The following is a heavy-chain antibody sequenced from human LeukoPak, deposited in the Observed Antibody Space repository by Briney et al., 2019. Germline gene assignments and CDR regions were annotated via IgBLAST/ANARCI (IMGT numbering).Heavy chain of an antibody. J-gene: IGHJ6*02. CDR1: GDSISSYY. CDR3: AGCRFCSGGNCFLGRCGMDV. V-gene: IGHV4-4*07. CDR2: IYASGST. Sequence: SETLSLTCTVSGDSISSYYWSWIRQPAGKGLEWIGRIYASGSTNYNPSLKSRVTMSLDTSKNQFSLKVTSVTAADAAVYYCAGCRFCSGGNCFLGRCGMDVWGRGTTVTVSS. D-gene: IGHD2-15*01.